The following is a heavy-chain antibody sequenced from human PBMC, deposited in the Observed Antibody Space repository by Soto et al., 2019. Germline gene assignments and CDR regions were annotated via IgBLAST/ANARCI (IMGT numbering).Heavy chain of an antibody. D-gene: IGHD1-26*01. Sequence: EVQLVESGGGLVKPGGSLRLSCAVSGFTFDKVWMNWVRQAPGKGLEWVGRIKSKTDGATTDYAAPVKGIFTRSRDDSKNLLYLQMSSLKAEACGMYLCTTGRDDLLYWGQGTLVTVSS. CDR3: TTGRDDLLY. V-gene: IGHV3-15*07. CDR2: IKSKTDGATT. CDR1: GFTFDKVW. J-gene: IGHJ4*02.